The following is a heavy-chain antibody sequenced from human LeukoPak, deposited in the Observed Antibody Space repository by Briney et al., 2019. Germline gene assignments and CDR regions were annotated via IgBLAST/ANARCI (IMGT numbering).Heavy chain of an antibody. Sequence: SETLSLTCTVSGYSISSGYYWGWIRQPPGKGLEWIGSIYHSGSTYYNPSLKSRVTISVDRSKNQFSLKLSSVTAADTAVYYCARDRGYCSSTSCSGATDPWGQGTLVTVSS. D-gene: IGHD2-2*01. CDR1: GYSISSGYY. CDR3: ARDRGYCSSTSCSGATDP. J-gene: IGHJ5*02. V-gene: IGHV4-38-2*02. CDR2: IYHSGST.